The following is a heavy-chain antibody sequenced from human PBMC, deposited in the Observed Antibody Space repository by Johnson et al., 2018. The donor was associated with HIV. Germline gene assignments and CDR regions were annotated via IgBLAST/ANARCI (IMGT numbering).Heavy chain of an antibody. CDR3: AREALDACDI. CDR1: AFTFSSYA. CDR2: ISYDASNK. Sequence: QMLLVESGGGLVQPGGSLRLSCAASAFTFSSYAMHWVRQAPGKGLEWVAVISYDASNKYYADSVKGRFTISRDNSKNSLYLQMNSLRAEDTAVYYCAREALDACDIWGQGTMVTVSS. V-gene: IGHV3-30*04. J-gene: IGHJ3*02.